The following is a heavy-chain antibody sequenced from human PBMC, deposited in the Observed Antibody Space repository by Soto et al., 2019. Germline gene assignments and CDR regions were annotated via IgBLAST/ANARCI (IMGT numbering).Heavy chain of an antibody. J-gene: IGHJ4*02. CDR3: ARHGDYYDSSGYPAPFDY. V-gene: IGHV4-39*01. D-gene: IGHD3-22*01. Sequence: LSLTFTVSFGSISGSSYYLGWVRHPPGKVLEWIGSIYYSGSTYYNPSLKSRVTISVDTSKNQFSLKLSSVTAADTAVYYCARHGDYYDSSGYPAPFDYWGQGTLVTVSS. CDR1: FGSISGSSYY. CDR2: IYYSGST.